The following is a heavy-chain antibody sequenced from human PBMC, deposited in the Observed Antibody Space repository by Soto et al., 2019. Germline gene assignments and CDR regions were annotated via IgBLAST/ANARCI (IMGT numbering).Heavy chain of an antibody. CDR2: ISNTGGRT. V-gene: IGHV3-23*01. J-gene: IGHJ6*02. D-gene: IGHD2-15*01. Sequence: EVQLLESGGGLVQPGGSLRVSCAASGFTFSIYAMNWVRQAPGKGLEWVASISNTGGRTDYADSVKGRFTISRDNSKNTLYLQMNSLRAEDTAVYYCAKVGGYCSGGSCYSGSEYGMDVWGQGTTVSVS. CDR3: AKVGGYCSGGSCYSGSEYGMDV. CDR1: GFTFSIYA.